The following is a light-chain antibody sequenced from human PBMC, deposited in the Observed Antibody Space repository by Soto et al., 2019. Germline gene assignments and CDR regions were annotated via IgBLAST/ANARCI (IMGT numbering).Light chain of an antibody. CDR1: QSVSSS. J-gene: IGKJ4*01. CDR3: QQYDKWPLT. Sequence: EIVMTQSPATLSVSPGERATLSCRASQSVSSSLAWYQQKPGQAPRLLIYDASSRATGFPARFSGGGSGTAFTLTISSLQSEDFAVYYCQQYDKWPLTFGGGTKVEIK. CDR2: DAS. V-gene: IGKV3-15*01.